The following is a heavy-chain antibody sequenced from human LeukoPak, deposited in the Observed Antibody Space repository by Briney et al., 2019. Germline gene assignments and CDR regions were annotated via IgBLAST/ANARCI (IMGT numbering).Heavy chain of an antibody. V-gene: IGHV3-74*01. J-gene: IGHJ4*02. Sequence: GGSLRLSCAASGSTVSSNYMMHWVRQAPGKGLVWVSRIKSDGITITYADSVKGRFTISRDNAKNTLYLQMNSLRAEDTAVYYCLRDLNWSLDQWGQGTLVTVSS. D-gene: IGHD1-20*01. CDR2: IKSDGITI. CDR3: LRDLNWSLDQ. CDR1: GSTVSSNYM.